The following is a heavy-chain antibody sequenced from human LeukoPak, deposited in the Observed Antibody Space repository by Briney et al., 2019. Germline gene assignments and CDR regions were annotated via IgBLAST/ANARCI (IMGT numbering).Heavy chain of an antibody. V-gene: IGHV3-7*01. CDR1: GFTFSSYW. Sequence: GGSLRLSCAASGFTFSSYWMSWVRQAPGKGLEWVANIKQDGSEKYYVDSVKGRFTISRDNAMNSLYLQMNSLRAEDTAVYYCAREPTYYYDSSGYYPYFDYWGQGTLVTVSS. J-gene: IGHJ4*02. CDR2: IKQDGSEK. CDR3: AREPTYYYDSSGYYPYFDY. D-gene: IGHD3-22*01.